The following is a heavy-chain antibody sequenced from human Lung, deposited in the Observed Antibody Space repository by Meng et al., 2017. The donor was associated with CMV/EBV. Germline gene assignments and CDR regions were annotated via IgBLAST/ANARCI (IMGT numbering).Heavy chain of an antibody. CDR2: IYYSGST. J-gene: IGHJ4*02. V-gene: IGHV4-39*01. Sequence: SETLSLXCTVSGGSISSSSYYWGWIRQPPGKGLEWIGSIYYSGSTYYNPSLKSRVTISVDTSKNQFSLKLSSVTAADTAVYYCARPIYSSSSFDYWGQGXLVPSPQ. D-gene: IGHD6-6*01. CDR1: GGSISSSSYY. CDR3: ARPIYSSSSFDY.